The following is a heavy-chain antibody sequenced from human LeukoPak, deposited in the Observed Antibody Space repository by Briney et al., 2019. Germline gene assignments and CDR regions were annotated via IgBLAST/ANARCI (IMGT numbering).Heavy chain of an antibody. D-gene: IGHD3-10*01. Sequence: LETLSLTCAVYGGSFSGYYWSWIRQPPGKGLEWIGEINHSGSTNYNPSLKSRVTISVDTSKNQFSLKLSSVTAADTAVYYCARGKPARGSGRSSFDYWGQGTLVTVSS. V-gene: IGHV4-34*01. J-gene: IGHJ4*02. CDR1: GGSFSGYY. CDR3: ARGKPARGSGRSSFDY. CDR2: INHSGST.